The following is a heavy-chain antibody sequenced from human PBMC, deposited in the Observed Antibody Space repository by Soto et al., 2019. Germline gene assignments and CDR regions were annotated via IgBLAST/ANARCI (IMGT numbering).Heavy chain of an antibody. J-gene: IGHJ4*02. D-gene: IGHD4-17*01. CDR1: GGSISSYY. CDR2: IYYSGST. CDR3: ARVYGDYLDY. V-gene: IGHV4-59*01. Sequence: SVTLSLTCTVSGGSISSYYWSWIRQPPGKGLEWIGYIYYSGSTNYNPSLKSRVTISVDTSKNQFSLKLSSVTAADTAVYYCARVYGDYLDYWGQGTLVTVSS.